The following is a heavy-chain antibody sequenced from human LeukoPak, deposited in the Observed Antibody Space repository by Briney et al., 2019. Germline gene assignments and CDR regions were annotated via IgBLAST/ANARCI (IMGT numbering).Heavy chain of an antibody. V-gene: IGHV3-21*01. Sequence: PGGSLRLSCAAPGFTFSNAYRNWVRQAPGKGLEWVSSISSSSSYIYYADSVKGRFTISRDNAKNSLYLQMNSLRAEDTAVYYCARLSGYGYYGMDVWGQGTTVTVSS. CDR2: ISSSSSYI. CDR1: GFTFSNAY. J-gene: IGHJ6*02. D-gene: IGHD3-22*01. CDR3: ARLSGYGYYGMDV.